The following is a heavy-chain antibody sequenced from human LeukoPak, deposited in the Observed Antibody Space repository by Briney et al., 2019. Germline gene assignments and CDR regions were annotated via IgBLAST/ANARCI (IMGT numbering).Heavy chain of an antibody. Sequence: ASVKVSCKVSGYTLTELSMHWVRQAPGKGLEWMGGFDPEDGETIYAQKFQGRVTMTEDTSTDTAYMELGSLRSEDTAVYYCATYPVVTAIRVFDYWGQGTLVTVSS. CDR1: GYTLTELS. CDR2: FDPEDGET. CDR3: ATYPVVTAIRVFDY. V-gene: IGHV1-24*01. D-gene: IGHD2-21*02. J-gene: IGHJ4*02.